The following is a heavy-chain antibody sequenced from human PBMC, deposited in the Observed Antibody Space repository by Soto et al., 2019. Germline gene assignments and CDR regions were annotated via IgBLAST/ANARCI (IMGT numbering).Heavy chain of an antibody. CDR2: MNPNSGNT. J-gene: IGHJ4*02. V-gene: IGHV1-8*01. Sequence: QVQLVQSGAEVKKPGASVKVSCKASGYTFTSYDINWVRQATGQGHDWMGWMNPNSGNTGYEQKFQGRVTMTSNTSISTAYMELSSLRSEDTAVYYCARVARLTRPRRDIDYWGQGTLVTVSS. D-gene: IGHD3-22*01. CDR3: ARVARLTRPRRDIDY. CDR1: GYTFTSYD.